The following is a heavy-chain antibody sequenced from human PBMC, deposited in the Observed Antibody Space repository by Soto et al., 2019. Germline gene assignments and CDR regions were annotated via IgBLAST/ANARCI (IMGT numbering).Heavy chain of an antibody. CDR1: GGSISSSKW. J-gene: IGHJ4*02. CDR3: ASEWRHGY. V-gene: IGHV4-4*02. CDR2: IDHSGSP. Sequence: SETLSLTCAVSGGSISSSKWWSWVRQPPGKGLEWIGEIDHSGSPIYNPSLKSRVAISVDKSENQVSLKLNSVSAADTAVYYCASEWRHGYWGQGTLGTVSS. D-gene: IGHD5-18*01.